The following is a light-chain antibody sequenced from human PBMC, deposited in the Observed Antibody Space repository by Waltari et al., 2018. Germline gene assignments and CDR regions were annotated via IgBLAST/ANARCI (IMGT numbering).Light chain of an antibody. CDR3: QQYHA. CDR2: GAS. V-gene: IGKV3-20*01. CDR1: QIMSSSY. J-gene: IGKJ3*01. Sequence: EIVLTQSPSTLSLSPGERATLSCRATQIMSSSYIAWYQQKPGQAPRLLIYGASSRAAGSPDRFSGSGSGTDFTLTISRLEPEDFAGYYCQQYHAFGPGTKVDLK.